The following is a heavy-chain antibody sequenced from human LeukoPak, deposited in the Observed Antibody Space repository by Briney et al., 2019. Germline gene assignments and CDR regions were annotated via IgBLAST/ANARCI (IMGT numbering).Heavy chain of an antibody. J-gene: IGHJ4*02. D-gene: IGHD3-10*01. CDR2: IIPIFGTA. Sequence: GASVKVSCKASGGTFSSYAISWVRQAPGQGLEWMGGIIPIFGTANYAQKFQGRVTITADESTSTAYMELSSLRSEDTAVYYCARGLRDYYYGSGSYYNVYDYWGQGTLVTVSS. V-gene: IGHV1-69*13. CDR3: ARGLRDYYYGSGSYYNVYDY. CDR1: GGTFSSYA.